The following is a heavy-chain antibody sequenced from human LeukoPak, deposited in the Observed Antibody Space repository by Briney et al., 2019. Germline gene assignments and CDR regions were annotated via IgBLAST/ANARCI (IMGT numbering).Heavy chain of an antibody. D-gene: IGHD6-25*01. V-gene: IGHV3-23*01. CDR3: AKFVSGSFDY. CDR1: GFTFSSYA. Sequence: GGSLRLSCAASGFTFSSYAMSWVRQAPGKGLEWVSSISGTGASTYYADSVKGRFTISRDNSKNALYLQMNSLRAEDTAVYYCAKFVSGSFDYWGQGTLVTVSS. CDR2: ISGTGAST. J-gene: IGHJ4*02.